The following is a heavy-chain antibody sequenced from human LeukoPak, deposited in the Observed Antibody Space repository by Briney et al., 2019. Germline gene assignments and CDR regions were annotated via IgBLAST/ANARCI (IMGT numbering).Heavy chain of an antibody. Sequence: PSETLSLTCTVFGGSISNSTYYWGWIRQPPGRGLEWIGNIYYSGSTYYNPSLKSRVTISVDTSKNQFSLKLSSVTAADTAVYYCARDSTHSGSYWGNWFDPWGQGHPVIVSS. CDR1: GGSISNSTYY. CDR2: IYYSGST. D-gene: IGHD1-26*01. CDR3: ARDSTHSGSYWGNWFDP. V-gene: IGHV4-39*07. J-gene: IGHJ5*02.